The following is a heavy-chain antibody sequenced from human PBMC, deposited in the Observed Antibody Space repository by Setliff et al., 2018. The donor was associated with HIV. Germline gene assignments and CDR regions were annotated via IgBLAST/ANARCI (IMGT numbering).Heavy chain of an antibody. CDR3: ARGKGGLVGPAEFDY. CDR2: INHTGNT. D-gene: IGHD1-26*01. CDR1: GGSFSGYH. Sequence: SETPSLTCAVYGGSFSGYHWNWIRQFPGKGLEWIGEINHTGNTQYNPSLKSRVTMSEETSKNQFSLKLKSVTAADTAIYSCARGKGGLVGPAEFDYWGPGTLVTVSS. J-gene: IGHJ4*02. V-gene: IGHV4-34*01.